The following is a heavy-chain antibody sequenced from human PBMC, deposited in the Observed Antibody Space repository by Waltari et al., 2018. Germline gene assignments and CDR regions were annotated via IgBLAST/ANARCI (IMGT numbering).Heavy chain of an antibody. V-gene: IGHV3-21*01. CDR1: GFTFRSYR. J-gene: IGHJ3*02. CDR2: ISSSSSYL. D-gene: IGHD4-17*01. Sequence: EVQLVESGGGLVKPGGSLRLSCAASGFTFRSYRINWVRQAPGKGLEWVSSISSSSSYLYYADSVKGRFTISRDNAKNSLYLQMNSLRAEDTAVYYCARVSIYGDYVDAFDIWGQGTMVTVSS. CDR3: ARVSIYGDYVDAFDI.